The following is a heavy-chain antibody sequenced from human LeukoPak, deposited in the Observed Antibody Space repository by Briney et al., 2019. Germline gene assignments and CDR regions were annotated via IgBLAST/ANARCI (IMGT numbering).Heavy chain of an antibody. CDR1: GGSISSSSYY. CDR2: IYYSGST. Sequence: PSETLSLTCTVSGGSISSSSYYWGWIRQPPGKGLEWIGSIYYSGSTYYNPSLKSRVTISVDTSKNQFSLKLSSVTAADTAVYYCARGRGKPGIAATYDYWGQGTLVTVSS. CDR3: ARGRGKPGIAATYDY. D-gene: IGHD6-13*01. V-gene: IGHV4-39*07. J-gene: IGHJ4*02.